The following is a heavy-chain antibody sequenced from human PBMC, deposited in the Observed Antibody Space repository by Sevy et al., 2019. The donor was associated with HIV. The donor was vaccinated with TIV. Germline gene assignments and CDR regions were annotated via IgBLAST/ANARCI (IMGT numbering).Heavy chain of an antibody. Sequence: GGSLRLSCAASGFTFNTYGMHWVRQTPGKGLEWVAVISYDGTDTYYADSVKGRFTISKDNSKNTLSLQMNSLRVEDTAVYYCAKAAIVVVSASPNCFDSWAREPWSPSPQ. J-gene: IGHJ4*02. V-gene: IGHV3-30*18. CDR3: AKAAIVVVSASPNCFDS. CDR2: ISYDGTDT. CDR1: GFTFNTYG. D-gene: IGHD2-21*02.